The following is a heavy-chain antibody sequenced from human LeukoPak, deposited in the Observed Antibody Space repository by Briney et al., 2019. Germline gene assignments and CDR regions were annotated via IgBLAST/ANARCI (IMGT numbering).Heavy chain of an antibody. CDR2: VYRSGST. J-gene: IGHJ4*02. V-gene: IGHV4-4*09. CDR3: ASRPIPVDIFDS. CDR1: DDSIRTHY. D-gene: IGHD6-19*01. Sequence: SETLSLTCTVSDDSIRTHYWSWIRQPPGKGLEWIGYVYRSGSTNYKSSLKSRVTMSIDTSKKQFSLKLSSVTAADTAVYYCASRPIPVDIFDSWGQGTLVTVSS.